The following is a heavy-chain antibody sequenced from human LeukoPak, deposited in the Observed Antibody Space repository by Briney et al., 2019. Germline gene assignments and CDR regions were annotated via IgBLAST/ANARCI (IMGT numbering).Heavy chain of an antibody. CDR3: AHGYCSSTSCLHYFEY. Sequence: GGSLRLSCAASGFTFSTYSMNWVRQAPGKGLEWVSYIISSSNTIYYDDSVKGRFTISRDNAKNSLFLQMNSLRAEDTAVYYCAHGYCSSTSCLHYFEYWGQGTLVTVSS. D-gene: IGHD2-2*01. CDR1: GFTFSTYS. V-gene: IGHV3-48*04. J-gene: IGHJ4*02. CDR2: IISSSNTI.